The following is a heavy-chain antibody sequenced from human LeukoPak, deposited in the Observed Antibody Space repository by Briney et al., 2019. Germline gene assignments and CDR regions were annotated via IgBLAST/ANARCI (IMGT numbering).Heavy chain of an antibody. Sequence: GWSLRLSCAASGFTFTNYGMHWVRQAPGKGLEWVAVMSYDGSNKYYADSVKGRFTISRDNSRNTLYLQMNSLRAEDTAVYYCAKGSRDFDLWGRGTLVTVSS. J-gene: IGHJ2*01. CDR1: GFTFTNYG. CDR3: AKGSRDFDL. CDR2: MSYDGSNK. V-gene: IGHV3-30*18.